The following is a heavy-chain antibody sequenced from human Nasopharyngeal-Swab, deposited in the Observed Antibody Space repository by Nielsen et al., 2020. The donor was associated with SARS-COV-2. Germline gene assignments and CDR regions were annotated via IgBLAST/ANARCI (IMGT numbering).Heavy chain of an antibody. CDR2: ISYDGSNK. CDR3: VKARSGWYEK. D-gene: IGHD6-19*01. CDR1: GFTFSSYS. Sequence: GESLKISCAASGFTFSSYSMNWVRQAPGKGLEWVAVISYDGSNKYYADSVKGRFTISRDNSKNTLYLQMSSLRAEDTAVNYCVKARSGWYEKWGQGTLVTVSS. J-gene: IGHJ4*02. V-gene: IGHV3-30*18.